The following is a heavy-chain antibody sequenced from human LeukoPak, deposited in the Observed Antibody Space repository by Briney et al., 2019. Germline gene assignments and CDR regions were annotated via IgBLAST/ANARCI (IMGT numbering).Heavy chain of an antibody. CDR2: ISSTGGTT. V-gene: IGHV3-23*01. Sequence: GGSLRLSCAASGITSSSYGMSWVRQAPGKGLEWVSSISSTGGTTYYADSVKGRFTISRDNSKNTLYLQMNSLRAEDTAVYYCVYGGSYYVAWGQGTLVTVSS. J-gene: IGHJ5*02. CDR3: VYGGSYYVA. CDR1: GITSSSYG. D-gene: IGHD1-26*01.